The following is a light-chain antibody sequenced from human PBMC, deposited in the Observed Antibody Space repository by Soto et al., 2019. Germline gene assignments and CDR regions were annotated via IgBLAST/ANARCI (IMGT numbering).Light chain of an antibody. V-gene: IGKV1-5*01. CDR2: DAS. CDR3: QQCYMCCM. Sequence: EIQMTQSPATLSASAGDRVTITCRASQSIGRFLAWYQHQPGKAPKLLIYDASTLDTGVPARFSGTGSGTEFTFSITRLQPEDFGTYYCQQCYMCCMFGQGTKVDFK. J-gene: IGKJ1*01. CDR1: QSIGRF.